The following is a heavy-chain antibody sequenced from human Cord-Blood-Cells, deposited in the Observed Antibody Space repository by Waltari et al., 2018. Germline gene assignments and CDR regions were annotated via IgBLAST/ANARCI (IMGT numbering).Heavy chain of an antibody. CDR3: ARDARFLEWYNGFDP. D-gene: IGHD3-3*01. Sequence: QVQLQQWGAGLLKPSETLSLTCDVYGGSFSGYYWSWIRQPPGKGLEWSGDSSHSGSTNDDPSLRSRVTRSVDTSKNQFSVKLSSVTAADTAGYYCARDARFLEWYNGFDPWGQGTLVTVSS. V-gene: IGHV4-34*01. CDR1: GGSFSGYY. J-gene: IGHJ5*02. CDR2: SSHSGST.